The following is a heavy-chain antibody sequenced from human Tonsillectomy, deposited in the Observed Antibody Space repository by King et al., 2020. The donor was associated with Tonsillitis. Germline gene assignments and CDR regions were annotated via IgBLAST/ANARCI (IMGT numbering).Heavy chain of an antibody. Sequence: LQLQESGPGLVKPSETLSLTCTVSGGSISSSSYYWGWIRQPPGKGLVWMGSIYYSGSTYYNPSLKSRVTTSVDTSKNQFSLRRSSVTAADTAVDYCARQKYDYRWGTDRADFDYWGQGTLVTVSS. J-gene: IGHJ4*02. CDR1: GGSISSSSYY. CDR3: ARQKYDYRWGTDRADFDY. V-gene: IGHV4-39*01. D-gene: IGHD3-16*02. CDR2: IYYSGST.